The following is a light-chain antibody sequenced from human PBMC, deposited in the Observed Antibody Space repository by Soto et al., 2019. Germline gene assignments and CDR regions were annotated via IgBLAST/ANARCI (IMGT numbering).Light chain of an antibody. Sequence: EIVVTQSPVPLSLSPGERATLSCRASHSVSSYLAWYQQKPGQAPRLLIYDASNRATGIPARFSGGGSGTDFTLTINNLEPEDFAIYYCQQRSNWPPITLGQGTRLEIK. CDR1: HSVSSY. V-gene: IGKV3-11*01. CDR2: DAS. CDR3: QQRSNWPPIT. J-gene: IGKJ5*01.